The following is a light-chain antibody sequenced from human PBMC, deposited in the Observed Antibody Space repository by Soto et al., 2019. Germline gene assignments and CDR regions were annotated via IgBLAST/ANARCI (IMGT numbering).Light chain of an antibody. CDR2: GTS. V-gene: IGKV3-20*01. CDR3: QQYGLSLLT. J-gene: IGKJ4*01. CDR1: QSVSSSH. Sequence: VLTQSPGTLSLSPGERATLSCRASQSVSSSHLAWYQQKPGQAPRLLIYGTSSRATGIPDRFSGSGSGTVFTLSISRLEPEDFAVYYCQQYGLSLLTFGGGTKVEIK.